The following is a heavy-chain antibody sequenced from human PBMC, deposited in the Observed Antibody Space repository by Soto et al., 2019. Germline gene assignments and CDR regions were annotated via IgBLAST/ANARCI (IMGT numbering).Heavy chain of an antibody. D-gene: IGHD1-1*01. V-gene: IGHV4-34*01. J-gene: IGHJ6*02. CDR3: ARGRDEYKLGNV. CDR2: IHPSGST. CDR1: GGSLSDYY. Sequence: QVQLQQWGAGLLKPSETLSLTCAVSGGSLSDYYWPWIRQSPGKGLEWIGEIHPSGSTYYNPPLRSRVTISVDTSKNQFSLKLTSLTAADTAIYYCARGRDEYKLGNVWGHGTTVTVSS.